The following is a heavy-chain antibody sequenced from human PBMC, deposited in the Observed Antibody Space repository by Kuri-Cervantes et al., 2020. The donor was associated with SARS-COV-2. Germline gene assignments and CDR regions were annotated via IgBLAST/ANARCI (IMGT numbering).Heavy chain of an antibody. CDR2: IYYSGST. CDR3: AGARLSNYYYYYGMDV. Sequence: SETLSLTCTVSGGSISSYYWSWIRQPPGKGLEWIGYIYYSGSTNYNPSLKSRVTISVDTSKNQFSLKLSSVTAADTAVHYCAGARLSNYYYYYGMDVWGQGTAVTVSS. J-gene: IGHJ6*01. V-gene: IGHV4-59*01. CDR1: GGSISSYY.